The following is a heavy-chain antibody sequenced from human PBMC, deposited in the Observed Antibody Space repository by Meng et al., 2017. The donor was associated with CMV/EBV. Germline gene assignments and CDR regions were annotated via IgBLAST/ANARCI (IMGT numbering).Heavy chain of an antibody. Sequence: EVPRVGSGGGLVRPGGSLGLSCAASGFTVSSSYMSWVRQAPGKGLEWGSVIYSGGSTYYADSVKCRFTISRDNSKNTLYLQMNSLRAEDTAVYYCARGGTAIPDYWGQGTLVTVSS. CDR1: GFTVSSSY. CDR3: ARGGTAIPDY. J-gene: IGHJ4*02. CDR2: IYSGGST. V-gene: IGHV3-53*01. D-gene: IGHD5-18*01.